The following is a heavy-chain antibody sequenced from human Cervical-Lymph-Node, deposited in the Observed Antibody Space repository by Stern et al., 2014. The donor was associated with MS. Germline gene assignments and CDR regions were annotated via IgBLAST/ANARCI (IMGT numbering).Heavy chain of an antibody. CDR1: GYTFIDYY. D-gene: IGHD2-15*01. V-gene: IGHV1-2*02. J-gene: IGHJ3*02. CDR2: INPSTGAK. Sequence: QVQLVESGAEVKKPGASVTVSCKASGYTFIDYYIHWVRQAPGQGFELLGWINPSTGAKNYGQKFQGRVTMTRDTSINTAYVELRRLRSDDTAVYFCAKVAWELLGAFDIWGQGTLITVSS. CDR3: AKVAWELLGAFDI.